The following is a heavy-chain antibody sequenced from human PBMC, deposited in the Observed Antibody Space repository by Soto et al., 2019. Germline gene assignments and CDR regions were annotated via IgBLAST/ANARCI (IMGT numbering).Heavy chain of an antibody. V-gene: IGHV4-39*01. CDR2: IYYSGNT. CDR1: GGSISSSTYY. D-gene: IGHD5-12*01. CDR3: ARVAPTQY. Sequence: SETLSLTCTVSGGSISSSTYYWGWIRQPPGKGLEWIGSIYYSGNTYYNPSLKSRVTISVDTSKNQFSLKLSSVTAADTAVYYCARVAPTQYWGQGTLVTVSS. J-gene: IGHJ4*02.